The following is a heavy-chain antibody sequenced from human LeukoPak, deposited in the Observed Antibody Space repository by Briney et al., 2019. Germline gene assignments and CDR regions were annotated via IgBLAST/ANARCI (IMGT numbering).Heavy chain of an antibody. D-gene: IGHD3-22*01. Sequence: GGSLRLSCTASGFTFGDYAMSWFRQAPGKGLEWVGFIRSKAYGGTTEYAASVKGRFTISRDDSKSIAYLQMNGLKTEDTAVYYCTTGHYYDSSGYYYDAFDIWGQGTMVTVSS. J-gene: IGHJ3*02. CDR2: IRSKAYGGTT. CDR3: TTGHYYDSSGYYYDAFDI. V-gene: IGHV3-49*03. CDR1: GFTFGDYA.